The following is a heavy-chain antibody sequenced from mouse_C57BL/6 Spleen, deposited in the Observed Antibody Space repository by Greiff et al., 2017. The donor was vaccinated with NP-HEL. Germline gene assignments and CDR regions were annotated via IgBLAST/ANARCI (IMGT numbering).Heavy chain of an antibody. J-gene: IGHJ4*01. CDR2: ISDGGSYT. CDR3: ARFRLRDYAMDY. V-gene: IGHV5-4*03. Sequence: DVKLVESGGGLVKPGGSLKLSCAASGFTFSSYAMSWVRQTPEKRLEWVATISDGGSYTYYPDNVKGRFTISRDNAKNNLYLQMSHLKSEDTAMYYCARFRLRDYAMDYWGQGTSVTVSS. D-gene: IGHD3-2*02. CDR1: GFTFSSYA.